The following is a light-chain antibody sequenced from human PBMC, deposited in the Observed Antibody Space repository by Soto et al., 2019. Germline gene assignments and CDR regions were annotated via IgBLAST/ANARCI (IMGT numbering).Light chain of an antibody. CDR2: YDS. V-gene: IGLV3-21*04. CDR1: NIGSKS. CDR3: QVWDSSSDHPVV. Sequence: SYELTQPPSVSVAPGKTARITCGGNNIGSKSVHWYQQKPGQAPVLVIYYDSDRPSGIPERFSGSNSGNTATLTISRVEAGDEADYYCQVWDSSSDHPVVFGGWTKLTVL. J-gene: IGLJ2*01.